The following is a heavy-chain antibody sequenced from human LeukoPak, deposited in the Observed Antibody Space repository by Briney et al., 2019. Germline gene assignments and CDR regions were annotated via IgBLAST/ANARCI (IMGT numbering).Heavy chain of an antibody. CDR2: INHRGDT. CDR1: GESFSAYY. Sequence: SETLSLTCAVYGESFSAYYWSWIRQSPGKGLEWIAEINHRGDTNYNPSVKSRVTISIDTSKNQFPLKVRSLTAADTAVYYCARGPTISETGYFDFWGKGTLVTVSS. V-gene: IGHV4-34*01. J-gene: IGHJ4*03. CDR3: ARGPTISETGYFDF. D-gene: IGHD1-1*01.